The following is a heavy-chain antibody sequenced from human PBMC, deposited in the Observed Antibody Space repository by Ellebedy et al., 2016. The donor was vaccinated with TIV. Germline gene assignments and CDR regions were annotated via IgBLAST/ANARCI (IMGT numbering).Heavy chain of an antibody. D-gene: IGHD5-12*01. CDR1: GFTFSSYS. CDR3: ARDRGYDTFDY. Sequence: GESLKISCAASGFTFSSYSMNWVRQAPGKGLEWVSYIRSSSSTKYYADSVKGRFTISRDNAKNSLYLQMNSLRAEDTAVYYCARDRGYDTFDYWGQGILVTVSS. CDR2: IRSSSSTK. J-gene: IGHJ4*02. V-gene: IGHV3-48*04.